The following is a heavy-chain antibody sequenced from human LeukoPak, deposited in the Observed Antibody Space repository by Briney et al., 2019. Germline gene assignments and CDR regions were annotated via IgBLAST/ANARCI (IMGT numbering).Heavy chain of an antibody. J-gene: IGHJ4*02. Sequence: SVKVSCKASGYTFTSYDINWVRQAPGQGLEWMGGIIPIFGTANYAQKFQGRVTITTDESTSTAYMELSSLRSEDTAVYYCATARYYDFWSGYQPYWGQGTLVTVSS. D-gene: IGHD3-3*01. V-gene: IGHV1-69*05. CDR3: ATARYYDFWSGYQPY. CDR2: IIPIFGTA. CDR1: GYTFTSYD.